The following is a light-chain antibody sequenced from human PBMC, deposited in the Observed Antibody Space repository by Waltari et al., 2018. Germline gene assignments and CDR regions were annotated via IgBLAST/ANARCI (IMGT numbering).Light chain of an antibody. CDR1: QSVLYSSNNKKY. CDR2: WAS. CDR3: QQYYTTPPWT. V-gene: IGKV4-1*01. J-gene: IGKJ1*01. Sequence: DIVMTQSPDSLAVSLGERATINCKSSQSVLYSSNNKKYLCWYQQKPGQPPKLLIDWASSRASGVRDRFSGSGSGTDFTLTISSLQAEDVAVYFCQQYYTTPPWTFGQGTKVEIK.